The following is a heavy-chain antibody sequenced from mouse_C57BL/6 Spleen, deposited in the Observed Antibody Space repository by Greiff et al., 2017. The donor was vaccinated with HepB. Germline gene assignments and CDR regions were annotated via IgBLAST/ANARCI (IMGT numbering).Heavy chain of an antibody. J-gene: IGHJ4*01. CDR1: GYTFTSYW. CDR2: IHPNSGST. Sequence: QVQLKQPGAELVKPGASVKLSCKASGYTFTSYWMHWVKQRPGQGLEWIGMIHPNSGSTNYNEKFKSKATLTVDKSSSTAYMQLSSLTAEDSAVYYCARQLGCAIDYWGQGTSVTVSS. V-gene: IGHV1-64*01. D-gene: IGHD4-1*02. CDR3: ARQLGCAIDY.